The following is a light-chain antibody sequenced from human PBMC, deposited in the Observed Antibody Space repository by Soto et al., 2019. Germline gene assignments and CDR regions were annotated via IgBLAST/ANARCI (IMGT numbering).Light chain of an antibody. CDR1: QSISNW. J-gene: IGKJ1*01. V-gene: IGKV1-5*03. Sequence: DIQMTHSPSALSAFVGDGGTITCRASQSISNWLAWYQQKPGKAPKLLIYKASSLESGVPSRFSGSGSGSDFTLTISSLQPDDLATYYCQQYYSYSRTFGQGTTVDIK. CDR2: KAS. CDR3: QQYYSYSRT.